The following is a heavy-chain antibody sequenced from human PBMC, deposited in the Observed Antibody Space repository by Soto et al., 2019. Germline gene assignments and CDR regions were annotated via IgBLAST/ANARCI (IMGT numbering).Heavy chain of an antibody. CDR1: GFTFSSYA. Sequence: GGSLRLSCAASGFTFSSYAMSWVRQAPGKGLEWVSAISGSGGSTYYADSVKGRFTISRDNSKNRLYLQMNSLRAEDTAVYYCAKDIVTYYYDSSGYYSAYWGQGTLVTVSS. J-gene: IGHJ4*02. D-gene: IGHD3-22*01. CDR2: ISGSGGST. CDR3: AKDIVTYYYDSSGYYSAY. V-gene: IGHV3-23*01.